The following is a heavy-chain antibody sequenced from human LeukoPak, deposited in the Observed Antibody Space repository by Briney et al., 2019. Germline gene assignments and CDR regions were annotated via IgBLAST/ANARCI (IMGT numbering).Heavy chain of an antibody. Sequence: PSETLSLTCAVSGGSFSGCYLSWIRQPPGKGLEWIGEINHSGSTNYNPSLKSRVTISVDTSKNQFSLKLSSVTAADTAVYYCARGRGAARRNDYWGQGTLVTVSS. CDR1: GGSFSGCY. CDR2: INHSGST. J-gene: IGHJ4*02. V-gene: IGHV4-34*01. D-gene: IGHD6-6*01. CDR3: ARGRGAARRNDY.